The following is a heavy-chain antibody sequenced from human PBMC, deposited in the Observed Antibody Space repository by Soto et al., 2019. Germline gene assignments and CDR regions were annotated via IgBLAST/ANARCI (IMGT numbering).Heavy chain of an antibody. CDR1: GYTFTGYY. V-gene: IGHV1-2*02. Sequence: GASVKVSCKASGYTFTGYYMHWVRQAPGQGLEWMGWINPNSGGTNYAQKFQGRVTMTRDTSISTAYMELSRLRSDDTAVYYCAISEYYYYYYGMDVWGQGTTVTVSS. J-gene: IGHJ6*02. CDR2: INPNSGGT. CDR3: AISEYYYYYYGMDV. D-gene: IGHD2-2*01.